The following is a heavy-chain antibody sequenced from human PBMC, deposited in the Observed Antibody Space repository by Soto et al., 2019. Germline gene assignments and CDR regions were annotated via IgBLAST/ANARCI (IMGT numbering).Heavy chain of an antibody. J-gene: IGHJ4*02. CDR2: IFLDDSDT. CDR1: GDTVTNFW. D-gene: IGHD3-10*01. CDR3: VRLFSRTYGKFDF. Sequence: GESLKISCKSFGDTVTNFWFGWVRQLPGKGLEWVGIIFLDDSDTRYSPSFQGLVAISADKSLRAAYLQWTSVKASDTAMYYCVRLFSRTYGKFDFWGQGTLVTVSS. V-gene: IGHV5-51*01.